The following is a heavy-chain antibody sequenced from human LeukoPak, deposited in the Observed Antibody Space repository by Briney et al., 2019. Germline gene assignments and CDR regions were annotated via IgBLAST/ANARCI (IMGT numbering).Heavy chain of an antibody. CDR3: AGNRGDRGPFT. CDR2: IYYSGST. V-gene: IGHV4-31*03. J-gene: IGHJ5*02. CDR1: GGSISSGGYY. D-gene: IGHD1/OR15-1a*01. Sequence: PSETLSLTCTVSGGSISSGGYYWSWIRQLPGKGLEWIGYIYYSGSTYYNPSLKSRVTISLDTSKNRFYLKLTSVTAADTAVYYCAGNRGDRGPFTWGQGTLVTVSS.